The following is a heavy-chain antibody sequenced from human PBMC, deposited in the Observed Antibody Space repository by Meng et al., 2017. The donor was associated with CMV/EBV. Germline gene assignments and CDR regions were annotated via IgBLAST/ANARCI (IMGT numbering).Heavy chain of an antibody. CDR3: ARDSVGDIVVEPAAMKGAYYYYGTDV. D-gene: IGHD2-2*01. Sequence: GGSLRLSCAASGFTFSSYAMHWVRQAPGKGLEWVAVISYDGSNKYYADSVKGRFTISRDNSKNTLYLQMNSLRAEDTAVYYCARDSVGDIVVEPAAMKGAYYYYGTDVWGQGTTVTVSS. CDR1: GFTFSSYA. J-gene: IGHJ6*02. V-gene: IGHV3-30*04. CDR2: ISYDGSNK.